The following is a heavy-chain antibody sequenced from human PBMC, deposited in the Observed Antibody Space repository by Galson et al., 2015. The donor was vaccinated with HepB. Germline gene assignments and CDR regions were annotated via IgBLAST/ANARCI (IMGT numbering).Heavy chain of an antibody. CDR2: IRGSGGST. CDR1: GFTFSNYA. V-gene: IGHV3-23*01. D-gene: IGHD3-9*01. Sequence: SLRLSCAASGFTFSNYAMSWVRQAPGKGLEWVSAIRGSGGSTYYADSVKGRFTISRDNSKNTLYLQMNSLRAEDTAVYYCAKGKYYDVLTGYYPFDYWGQGNLVTVSS. J-gene: IGHJ4*02. CDR3: AKGKYYDVLTGYYPFDY.